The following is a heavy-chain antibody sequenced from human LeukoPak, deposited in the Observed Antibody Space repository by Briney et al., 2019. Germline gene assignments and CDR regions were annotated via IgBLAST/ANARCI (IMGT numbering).Heavy chain of an antibody. J-gene: IGHJ4*02. V-gene: IGHV4-4*07. CDR2: IYTSGST. CDR3: ASESRITFGGANGKHFDY. D-gene: IGHD3-16*01. Sequence: SETLSLTCTVSGGSISSYYWSWIRQPAGKGLEWIGRIYTSGSTNYNPSLKSRVTMSVDTSKNQFSLKLSSVTAADTAVYYCASESRITFGGANGKHFDYWGQGTLVTVSS. CDR1: GGSISSYY.